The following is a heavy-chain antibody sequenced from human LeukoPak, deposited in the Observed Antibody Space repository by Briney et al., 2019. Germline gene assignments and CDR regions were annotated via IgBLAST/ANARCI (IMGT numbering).Heavy chain of an antibody. V-gene: IGHV4-39*01. Sequence: SETLSLTCTVSGVSISSDSYYWGWIRQSPGKGLEWIGSINYSGTTYYNPSLKSRVTISVDTSKNQFSLKVSYVTAADTAVYYCARRVPSGSGSYDFDYWGQGTLVTVYS. J-gene: IGHJ4*02. CDR1: GVSISSDSYY. CDR2: INYSGTT. D-gene: IGHD3-10*01. CDR3: ARRVPSGSGSYDFDY.